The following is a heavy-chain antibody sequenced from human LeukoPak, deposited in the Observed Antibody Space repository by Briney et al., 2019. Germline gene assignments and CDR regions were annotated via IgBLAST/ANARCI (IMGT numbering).Heavy chain of an antibody. D-gene: IGHD5-12*01. J-gene: IGHJ5*02. CDR1: GGSVSSYY. CDR2: IKSSGSS. Sequence: KPSETLSLTCTVSGGSVSSYYWRWIRQPPGKGLEWSGYIKSSGSSNYNPSLKSRVTISVDTSKNQFSLRLNSVTAADTAVYYCARDGTVATNWFDPWGQGTLVTVSS. V-gene: IGHV4-59*02. CDR3: ARDGTVATNWFDP.